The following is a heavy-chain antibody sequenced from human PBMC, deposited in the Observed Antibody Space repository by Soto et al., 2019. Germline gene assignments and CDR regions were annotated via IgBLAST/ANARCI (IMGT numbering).Heavy chain of an antibody. V-gene: IGHV1-18*04. CDR2: ISAYNGYT. D-gene: IGHD2-2*02. Sequence: ASVKVSCKASGYTFKMYGITWVRQAPGQGLEWMGWISAYNGYTNYAQKLQGRVTMTTDTSTSTAYMELRSLRSDDTAVYYCARQDVVEPRAITEFDPWGQGTLVTVSS. CDR1: GYTFKMYG. J-gene: IGHJ5*02. CDR3: ARQDVVEPRAITEFDP.